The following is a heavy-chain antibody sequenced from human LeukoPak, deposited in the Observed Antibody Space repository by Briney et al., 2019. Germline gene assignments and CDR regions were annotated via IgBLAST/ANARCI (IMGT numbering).Heavy chain of an antibody. CDR2: ISSSGSAI. Sequence: GGSLRLSCAASRFTFSSDSMNWVRQAPGKGLEWVSYISSSGSAIYYADSVKGRFTISRDNAKNSLYLQMNSLRAEDTAVYYCARVGRNYFDYWGQGTLVTVSS. CDR1: RFTFSSDS. J-gene: IGHJ4*02. CDR3: ARVGRNYFDY. V-gene: IGHV3-48*04. D-gene: IGHD3-10*01.